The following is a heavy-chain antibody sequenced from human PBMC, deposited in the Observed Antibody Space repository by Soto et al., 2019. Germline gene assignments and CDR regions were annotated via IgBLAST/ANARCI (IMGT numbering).Heavy chain of an antibody. J-gene: IGHJ6*02. Sequence: GGSLRLSCAASGFTFSSYGMHWVRQAPGKGLEWVAVIWYDGSNKYYADSVKGRFTISRDNSKNTLYLQMNSLRAEDTAVYYCARDRTYYDFWSGYPYYGMDVWGQGTTVTVS. V-gene: IGHV3-33*01. CDR3: ARDRTYYDFWSGYPYYGMDV. CDR1: GFTFSSYG. CDR2: IWYDGSNK. D-gene: IGHD3-3*01.